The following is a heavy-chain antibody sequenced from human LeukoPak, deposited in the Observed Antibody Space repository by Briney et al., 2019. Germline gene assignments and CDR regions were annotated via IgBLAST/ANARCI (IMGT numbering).Heavy chain of an antibody. CDR1: GYTFTVYY. Sequence: ASVKVSSKPSGYTFTVYYMHWVRQAPGQGLEWMGWINPNSGGTNYAQKFQGRVTMTRDTSISTAYMELSRLRSDDTAVYYCARDRAGNHYYYYYYMDVWGKGTTVTASS. J-gene: IGHJ6*03. CDR2: INPNSGGT. CDR3: ARDRAGNHYYYYYYMDV. V-gene: IGHV1-2*02.